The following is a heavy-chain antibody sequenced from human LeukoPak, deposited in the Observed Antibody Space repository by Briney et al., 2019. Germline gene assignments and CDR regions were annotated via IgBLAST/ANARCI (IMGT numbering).Heavy chain of an antibody. CDR1: GGSLSGYY. J-gene: IGHJ5*02. CDR2: INHSGST. V-gene: IGHV4-34*01. CDR3: ARGTRRSWFDP. Sequence: PSETLSLTCAVYGGSLSGYYWSWIRQPPGKGLEWIGEINHSGSTNYNPSLKSRVTISVDTSKNQFSLKLSSVTAADTAVYYCARGTRRSWFDPWGQGTLVTVSS.